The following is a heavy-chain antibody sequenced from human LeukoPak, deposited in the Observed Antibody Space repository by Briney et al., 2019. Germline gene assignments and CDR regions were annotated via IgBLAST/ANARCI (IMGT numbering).Heavy chain of an antibody. D-gene: IGHD3-10*01. CDR3: AREEEWYASGTYYKSFDS. CDR2: ISTRSTYI. Sequence: GGSLRLSCAASGFTFSNYNMNWVRQAPGKGLEWVSCISTRSTYIYYADSVKGRFTISRDNAKNSLYLQMNSLRADDTAVYYCAREEEWYASGTYYKSFDSWGQGTLVTVSS. J-gene: IGHJ4*02. CDR1: GFTFSNYN. V-gene: IGHV3-21*01.